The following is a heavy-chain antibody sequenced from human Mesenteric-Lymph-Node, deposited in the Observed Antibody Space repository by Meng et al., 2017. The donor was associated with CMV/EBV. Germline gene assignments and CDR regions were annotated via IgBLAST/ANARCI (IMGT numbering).Heavy chain of an antibody. Sequence: SCAASGFSFSTYEMNWVRQAPGRGLEWVSYISGSGNAIFYTDSVKGRFTISRDNAKNSLFLQLNSLRAEDTAVYYCARVVRGYNGYYSIDYWGQGTLVTVSS. D-gene: IGHD5-12*01. CDR1: GFSFSTYE. CDR2: ISGSGNAI. CDR3: ARVVRGYNGYYSIDY. V-gene: IGHV3-48*03. J-gene: IGHJ4*02.